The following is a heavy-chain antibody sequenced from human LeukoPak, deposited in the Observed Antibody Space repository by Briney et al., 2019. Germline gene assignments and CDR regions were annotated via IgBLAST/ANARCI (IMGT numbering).Heavy chain of an antibody. CDR2: ISDSGTST. Sequence: GRPLRLSCAASGFTFRSYAMTWVRQAPGKGLEWVSRISDSGTSTYYADSVKGRFTISRDNYKKTLYLQMNSLRAEDTAVYYCAKQVCGADCYYYYGMDVWGQGTTVTVSS. CDR3: AKQVCGADCYYYYGMDV. CDR1: GFTFRSYA. V-gene: IGHV3-23*01. D-gene: IGHD2-21*02. J-gene: IGHJ6*02.